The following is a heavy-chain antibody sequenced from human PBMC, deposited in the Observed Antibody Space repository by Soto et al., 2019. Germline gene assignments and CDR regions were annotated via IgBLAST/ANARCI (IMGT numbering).Heavy chain of an antibody. V-gene: IGHV2-5*01. Sequence: SGPTLVNPTQTLTLTCTLSGFSLSASGVAVGWIRQSPGKALECLAFIYWHDDKRYIPSLESRPTITKDTSKNQVVLTMTNMDPVDTGTYYCSHFSSMVNTGLFDFWGPRSLVTGSS. D-gene: IGHD3-10*01. J-gene: IGHJ1*01. CDR2: IYWHDDK. CDR1: GFSLSASGVA. CDR3: SHFSSMVNTGLFDF.